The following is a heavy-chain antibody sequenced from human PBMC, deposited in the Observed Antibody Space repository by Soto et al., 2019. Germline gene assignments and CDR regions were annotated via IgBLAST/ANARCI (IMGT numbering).Heavy chain of an antibody. J-gene: IGHJ6*03. CDR1: GFTFSSYA. Sequence: EVQLLESGGGLVQPGGSLRLSCAASGFTFSSYAMSWVRQAPGKGLEWVSAISGSGGSTYYADCVKGRFTISRDNSKNTLYLQMNSMRAEDTAVYYCAKDPQPWFYYYMDVWGKGTTVTVSS. D-gene: IGHD5-18*01. V-gene: IGHV3-23*01. CDR2: ISGSGGST. CDR3: AKDPQPWFYYYMDV.